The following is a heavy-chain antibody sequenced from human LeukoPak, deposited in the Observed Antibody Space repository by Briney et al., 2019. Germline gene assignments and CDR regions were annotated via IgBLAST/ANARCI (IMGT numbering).Heavy chain of an antibody. CDR2: LSYDGSNN. V-gene: IGHV3-30*03. J-gene: IGHJ4*02. Sequence: GGSLRLSCAASGFIFSNYEMNWVRQAPGKGLEWVAVLSYDGSNNYYADSVKGRFTISRDNSKNTLYLQMNSLRAEDTAVYYCASDATDYWGQGTLVTVSS. CDR3: ASDATDY. D-gene: IGHD1-26*01. CDR1: GFIFSNYE.